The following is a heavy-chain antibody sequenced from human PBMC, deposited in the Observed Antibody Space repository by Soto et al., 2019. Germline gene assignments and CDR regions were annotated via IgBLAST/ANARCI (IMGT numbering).Heavy chain of an antibody. J-gene: IGHJ6*02. CDR1: GFDFSTYA. CDR3: ARDSVTRVSSDIPGMDV. V-gene: IGHV3-23*01. D-gene: IGHD3-10*01. Sequence: EAQLLESGGGLVQPGGSLRLSCVASGFDFSTYAMSWVRQAPGKGLEWVSVIGEGGVSRVYADAVKGRFTISRDNSKNTPYLQMTSLRVDDTAMYYCARDSVTRVSSDIPGMDVWGQGTTVSVSS. CDR2: IGEGGVSR.